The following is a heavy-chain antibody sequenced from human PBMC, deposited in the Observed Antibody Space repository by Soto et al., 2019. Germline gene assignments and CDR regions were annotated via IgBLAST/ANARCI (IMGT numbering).Heavy chain of an antibody. D-gene: IGHD3-10*01. Sequence: QLQLQESGPGLVKPSETLSLTCTVSGGSISSSSYYWGWIRQPPGKGLEWIGSIYYSGSTYYNPSLKMRVTIPVDTDKNQFSLPLSSVTAADTAVYYCARGLWFGELLPLRYWGQGTLVTVSS. J-gene: IGHJ4*02. V-gene: IGHV4-39*01. CDR2: IYYSGST. CDR3: ARGLWFGELLPLRY. CDR1: GGSISSSSYY.